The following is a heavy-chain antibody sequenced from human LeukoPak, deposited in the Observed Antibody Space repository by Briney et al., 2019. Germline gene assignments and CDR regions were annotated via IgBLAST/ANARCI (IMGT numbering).Heavy chain of an antibody. D-gene: IGHD1-26*01. CDR3: AKDIGPTWELLDYFDY. J-gene: IGHJ4*02. Sequence: GGSLRLSCAASGFTFSSYWMSWVRQAPGKGLEWVSGISWNSGSIGYADSVKGRFTISRDNAKNSLYLQMNSLRAEDTALYYCAKDIGPTWELLDYFDYWGQGTLVTVSS. V-gene: IGHV3-9*01. CDR2: ISWNSGSI. CDR1: GFTFSSYW.